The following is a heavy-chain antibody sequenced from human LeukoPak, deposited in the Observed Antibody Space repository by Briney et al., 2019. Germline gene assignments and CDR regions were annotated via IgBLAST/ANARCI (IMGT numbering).Heavy chain of an antibody. Sequence: PGGSLRLSCAASGFTFSTYEMNWVRQAPGKGLEWVSHIGGSGTIIYYADSVKGRFTISRDNAKNSLYLQMNGLRAEDTAVYYCARVGSQLWLGEYIRTGFDYWGQGTLVTVSS. CDR1: GFTFSTYE. CDR3: ARVGSQLWLGEYIRTGFDY. J-gene: IGHJ4*02. D-gene: IGHD3-10*01. CDR2: IGGSGTII. V-gene: IGHV3-48*03.